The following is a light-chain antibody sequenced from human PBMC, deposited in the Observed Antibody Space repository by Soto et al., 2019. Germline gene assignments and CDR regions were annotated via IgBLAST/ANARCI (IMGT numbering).Light chain of an antibody. Sequence: QSALTQPPSASGSPGQSVTISCTGTSSDVGAYNYVSWYQHHPGKAPKLMIYEVTRRPSGVPGRFSGSKSGNTASLTVSGLQAEDGAAYYCSSYAGSSNFVVFGGGTQLTVL. CDR1: SSDVGAYNY. CDR3: SSYAGSSNFVV. J-gene: IGLJ2*01. CDR2: EVT. V-gene: IGLV2-8*01.